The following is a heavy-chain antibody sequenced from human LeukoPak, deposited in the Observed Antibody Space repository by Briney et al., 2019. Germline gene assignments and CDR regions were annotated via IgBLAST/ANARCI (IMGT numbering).Heavy chain of an antibody. CDR1: GGTFSSYA. J-gene: IGHJ5*02. CDR2: IIPIFGTA. CDR3: ASLVGTAAAGNRLGWDSSRPRWFDP. D-gene: IGHD6-13*01. V-gene: IGHV1-69*13. Sequence: GASVTVSCKASGGTFSSYAISWVRQAPGQGLEWMGGIIPIFGTANYAQKFQGRVTITADESTSTAYMELSSLRSEDTAVYYCASLVGTAAAGNRLGWDSSRPRWFDPWGQGTLVTVSS.